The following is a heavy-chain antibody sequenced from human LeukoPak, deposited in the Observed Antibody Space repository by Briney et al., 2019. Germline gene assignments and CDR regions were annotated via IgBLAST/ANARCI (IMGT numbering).Heavy chain of an antibody. J-gene: IGHJ4*02. CDR2: ISGSGGST. Sequence: GVLRLSCAASGFTFSSYAMSWVRQAPGKGLEWVSAISGSGGSTYYAESVQGRFTISRDNSKNMLYLQMDSLRVEDTAVYYCARDYGGNYWGQGTLVTVSS. D-gene: IGHD4-23*01. V-gene: IGHV3-23*01. CDR1: GFTFSSYA. CDR3: ARDYGGNY.